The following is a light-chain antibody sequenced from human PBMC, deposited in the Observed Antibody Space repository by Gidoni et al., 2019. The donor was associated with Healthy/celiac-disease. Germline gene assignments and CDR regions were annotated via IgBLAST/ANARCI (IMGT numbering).Light chain of an antibody. V-gene: IGKV1-39*01. CDR3: QQSYSTPPS. CDR2: AAS. CDR1: QSISSY. Sequence: IQMTHSPSSLSASVGDRVTITCRASQSISSYLTWYQQKPGKAPKLLIYAASSLQSGVPTRFSGSGAVTEFTLTISSLQPEDFATYYCQQSYSTPPSFGQGTRLEIK. J-gene: IGKJ5*01.